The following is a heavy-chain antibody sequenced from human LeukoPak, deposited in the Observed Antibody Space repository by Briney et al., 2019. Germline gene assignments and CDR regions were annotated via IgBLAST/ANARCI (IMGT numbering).Heavy chain of an antibody. CDR2: ISSSSSYI. D-gene: IGHD1-26*01. Sequence: GGSLRLSCAASGFTFSSYSMNWVRQAPGKGLEWVSSISSSSSYIYYADSVKGRFTISRDNAKNSLYLQMNSLRAEDTAVYYCARWGIVGATIDYWGQGTLVTVSS. V-gene: IGHV3-21*01. J-gene: IGHJ4*02. CDR1: GFTFSSYS. CDR3: ARWGIVGATIDY.